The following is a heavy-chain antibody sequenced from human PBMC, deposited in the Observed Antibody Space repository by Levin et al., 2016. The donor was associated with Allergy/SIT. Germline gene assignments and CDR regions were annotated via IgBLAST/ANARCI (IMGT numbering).Heavy chain of an antibody. CDR3: ARGVAAAGNPNWFDP. D-gene: IGHD6-13*01. CDR1: GFTFSNSW. Sequence: GESLKISCAASGFTFSNSWMHWIRQAPGKGPVWISRIDGDGRGTNYADSVKGRFTISRDNAKNTLFLQMTSLRAEDTALYYCARGVAAAGNPNWFDPWGQGTLVTVSS. CDR2: IDGDGRGT. V-gene: IGHV3-74*01. J-gene: IGHJ5*02.